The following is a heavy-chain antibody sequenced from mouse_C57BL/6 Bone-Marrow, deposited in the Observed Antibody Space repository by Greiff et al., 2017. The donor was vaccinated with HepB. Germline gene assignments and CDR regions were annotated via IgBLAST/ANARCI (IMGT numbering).Heavy chain of an antibody. Sequence: VQLQQSGAELVRPGASVTRSCKPSGYTFTDYEMHWVKRTPGHGLEWIGAIDPETGGTASNQKFKGKAILTADKSSSTAYMDLRSLTSEDSAVYYCTRGGDYYGSSPFDYWGQGTTLTVSS. J-gene: IGHJ2*01. CDR1: GYTFTDYE. CDR3: TRGGDYYGSSPFDY. CDR2: IDPETGGT. D-gene: IGHD1-1*01. V-gene: IGHV1-15*01.